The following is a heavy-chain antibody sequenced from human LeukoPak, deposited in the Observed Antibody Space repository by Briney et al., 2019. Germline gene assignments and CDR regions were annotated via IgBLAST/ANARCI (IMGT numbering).Heavy chain of an antibody. J-gene: IGHJ4*02. Sequence: PGGSLRLSCTASGFTFGDYAMSWFRQAPGKGLEWVAFIRYDGSNKYYADSVKGRFTISRDNSKNTLYLQMNSLRAEDTAVYYCAKDIAVAGPYYFDYWGQGTLVTVSS. D-gene: IGHD6-19*01. CDR2: IRYDGSNK. CDR3: AKDIAVAGPYYFDY. V-gene: IGHV3-30*02. CDR1: GFTFGDYA.